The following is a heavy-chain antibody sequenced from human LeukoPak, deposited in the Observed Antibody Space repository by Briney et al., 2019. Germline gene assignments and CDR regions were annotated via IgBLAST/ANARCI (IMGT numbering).Heavy chain of an antibody. V-gene: IGHV4-4*02. Sequence: PSETLSLTCAVSGGSISSNWWSWVREPPGKGLEGRGEIYHSWSAKYNPSLQSRGTFSVAKTESQFPLKRNSAAAAETAVYYCASGAYSYSYMDVWGKGTTVTISS. CDR2: IYHSWSA. CDR1: GGSISSNW. J-gene: IGHJ6*03. D-gene: IGHD2-21*01. CDR3: ASGAYSYSYMDV.